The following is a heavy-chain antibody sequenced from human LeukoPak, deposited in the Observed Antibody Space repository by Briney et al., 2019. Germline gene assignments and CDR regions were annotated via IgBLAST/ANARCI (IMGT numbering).Heavy chain of an antibody. V-gene: IGHV3-33*01. CDR1: GFTFSSYG. Sequence: GSLRLSCAASGFTFSSYGMHWVRQAPGKGLEWVAVIWYDGSNKYYADSVKGRFTISRDNSKNTLYLQMNSLRAEDTAVYYCARAKGNFAAGGFDYWGQGTLVTVSS. CDR2: IWYDGSNK. CDR3: ARAKGNFAAGGFDY. D-gene: IGHD6-13*01. J-gene: IGHJ4*02.